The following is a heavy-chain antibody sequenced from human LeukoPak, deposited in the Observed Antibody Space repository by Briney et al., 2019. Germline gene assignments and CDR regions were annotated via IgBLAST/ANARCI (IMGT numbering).Heavy chain of an antibody. CDR2: INHSGST. V-gene: IGHV4-34*01. CDR1: GGSFSGYY. CDR3: ARGGRGITIFGVVIIGPEFDY. J-gene: IGHJ4*02. Sequence: PSETLSLTCAVYGGSFSGYYWSWIRQPPGKGLEWIGEINHSGSTNYNPSLKSRVTISVDTSKNQFSLKLSSMTAADTAVYYCARGGRGITIFGVVIIGPEFDYWGQGTLVTVSS. D-gene: IGHD3-3*01.